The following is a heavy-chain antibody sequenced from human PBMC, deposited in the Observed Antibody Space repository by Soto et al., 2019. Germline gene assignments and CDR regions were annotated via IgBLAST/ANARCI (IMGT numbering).Heavy chain of an antibody. CDR1: RDTFNDYA. V-gene: IGHV1-69*01. CDR2: IIPVLGTT. CDR3: AAGGSNGYIR. D-gene: IGHD2-2*02. J-gene: IGHJ4*02. Sequence: QVQLVQSGAEVRKPGSSVKVSCNASRDTFNDYAITWVRQAPGQGLEWMGGIIPVLGTTKYAQKFQGRVTMTADESTSTAYMELNSLTSEDRAVYYCAAGGSNGYIRWGQGTQVSVSS.